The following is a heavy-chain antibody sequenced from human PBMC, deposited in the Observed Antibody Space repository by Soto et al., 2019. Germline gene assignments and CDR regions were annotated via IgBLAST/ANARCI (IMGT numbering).Heavy chain of an antibody. V-gene: IGHV3-15*01. CDR2: IKSKTDGGTI. J-gene: IGHJ6*02. Sequence: EVQLVESGGGLVKPGGSLRLSCAASGFTFSNAWMSWVRQAPGKGLEWVGRIKSKTDGGTIDYAAPVKGRFTISRDDSKNTLYLQMNSLKTEDTAVYYCTTGESHYDYYGMDVWGQGTTVTVSS. CDR3: TTGESHYDYYGMDV. CDR1: GFTFSNAW.